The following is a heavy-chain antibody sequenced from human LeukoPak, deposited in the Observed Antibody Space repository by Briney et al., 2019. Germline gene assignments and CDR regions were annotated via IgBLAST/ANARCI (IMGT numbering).Heavy chain of an antibody. D-gene: IGHD2-2*01. V-gene: IGHV3-30*18. CDR2: ISYDGSNK. J-gene: IGHJ4*02. Sequence: GGSLRLSCAASGFTFSSYGMHWVRQAPGKGLEWVAVISYDGSNKYYADSVKGRFTISRDNSKNTLYLQMNSLRAEDAAVYYCAKDLSSYALYYFDYWGQGTLVTVSS. CDR1: GFTFSSYG. CDR3: AKDLSSYALYYFDY.